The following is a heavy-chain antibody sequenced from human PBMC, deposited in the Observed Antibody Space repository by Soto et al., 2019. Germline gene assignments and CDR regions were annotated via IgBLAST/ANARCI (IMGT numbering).Heavy chain of an antibody. CDR3: ACRIWDPALSCDA. Sequence: QVQLQESGPGLVKPSETLSLTCTVSGGSISSYYWSWIRQPPGKGLEWIGFIFYSGSTSYNPSLRSRVTISIDTSEYQFSLKLISVTAADTAVYCCACRIWDPALSCDAWGQGTLVAVSS. D-gene: IGHD1-26*01. CDR1: GGSISSYY. V-gene: IGHV4-59*01. J-gene: IGHJ5*02. CDR2: IFYSGST.